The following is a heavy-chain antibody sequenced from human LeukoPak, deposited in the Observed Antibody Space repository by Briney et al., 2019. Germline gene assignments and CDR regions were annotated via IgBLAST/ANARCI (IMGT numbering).Heavy chain of an antibody. J-gene: IGHJ4*02. CDR1: GGSISSTRYY. CDR3: ARHVNSNGSPSDY. D-gene: IGHD1-26*01. V-gene: IGHV4-39*01. CDR2: IYYIGST. Sequence: KPSETLSLTCIVSGGSISSTRYYWGWIRQPPGKGLEWIGSIYYIGSTYYNPSLKSRVTISVDTSKNQFSLKLRSVTAADTAVYYCARHVNSNGSPSDYWGQGTLVTVSS.